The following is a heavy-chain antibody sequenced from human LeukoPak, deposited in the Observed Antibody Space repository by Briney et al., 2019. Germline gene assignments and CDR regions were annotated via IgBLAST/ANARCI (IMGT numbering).Heavy chain of an antibody. CDR1: GGSISSYY. J-gene: IGHJ4*02. Sequence: PSETLSLTCTVSGGSISSYYWSWIRQPPGKGLEWIGYIYYSGSTNYNPSLKSRVTISVDTSKNQFSLKPSSVTAADTAVYYCARDIDYWGQGTLVTVSS. CDR2: IYYSGST. V-gene: IGHV4-59*01. CDR3: ARDIDY.